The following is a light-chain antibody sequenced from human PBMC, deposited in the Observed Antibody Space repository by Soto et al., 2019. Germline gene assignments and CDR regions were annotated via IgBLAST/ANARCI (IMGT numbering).Light chain of an antibody. CDR3: FSYAGGSSWV. CDR2: EDV. Sequence: QSALTQPASVSGSPGQSITISCTGTSSDVGSYNRVSWYQKYPGKAPRLLIYEDVKRPLGVFNRFSGSKSDNTASLRISGLEAEDEADYYCFSYAGGSSWVFGGGTKLTVL. CDR1: SSDVGSYNR. V-gene: IGLV2-23*01. J-gene: IGLJ3*02.